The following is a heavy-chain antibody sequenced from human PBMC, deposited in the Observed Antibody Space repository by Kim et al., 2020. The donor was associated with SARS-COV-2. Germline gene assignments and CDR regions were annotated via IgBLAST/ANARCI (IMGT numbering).Heavy chain of an antibody. CDR2: ISTSSSTI. V-gene: IGHV3-48*04. J-gene: IGHJ4*02. Sequence: GGSLRLSCAASGFTFSSYAMNWVHQAPGKGLEWVSYISTSSSTIYYADSVTGRFTISRDNTKNSLYLQMNSLRVEDTAVYYCATLGSGKRFDYWGQGTLV. CDR3: ATLGSGKRFDY. CDR1: GFTFSSYA. D-gene: IGHD1-1*01.